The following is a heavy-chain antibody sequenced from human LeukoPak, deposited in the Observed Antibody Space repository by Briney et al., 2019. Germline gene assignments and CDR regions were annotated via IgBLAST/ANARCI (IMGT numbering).Heavy chain of an antibody. CDR3: ARARMYYYDSSGYYPLGYYYYYMDV. CDR2: IPYSGNT. CDR1: GGSTSSYF. D-gene: IGHD3-22*01. Sequence: SETLSLTCTVSGGSTSSYFWSWIREPPRKGLGLIWYIPYSGNTNYHPSLKSRVTISVDTSKNPFSLELSSVTAADTAVYYCARARMYYYDSSGYYPLGYYYYYMDVWGKGTTVTVSS. V-gene: IGHV4-59*01. J-gene: IGHJ6*03.